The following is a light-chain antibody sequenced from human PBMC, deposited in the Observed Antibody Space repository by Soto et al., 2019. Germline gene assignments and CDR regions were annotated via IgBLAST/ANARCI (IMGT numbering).Light chain of an antibody. Sequence: EIVLTQSPATLSLSPGERATLSCRASQSVSSYLAWYQQKPGQAPRLLIYDASNRATGIPARFSGSGSGTDFTLTISNLEPEDFAVYYCQQRSNWPGTCGEGTKVEIK. J-gene: IGKJ1*01. CDR3: QQRSNWPGT. CDR1: QSVSSY. CDR2: DAS. V-gene: IGKV3-11*01.